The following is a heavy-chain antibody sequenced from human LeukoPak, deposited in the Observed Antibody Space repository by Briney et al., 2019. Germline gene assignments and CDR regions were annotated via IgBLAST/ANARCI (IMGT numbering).Heavy chain of an antibody. V-gene: IGHV3-21*01. J-gene: IGHJ4*02. D-gene: IGHD3-10*01. CDR3: AAGSGSQDY. CDR1: XXTFSSYS. Sequence: GGSLRXXXXXXXXTFSSYSMNWVXQAPGKGLEWVSSISSSSSYIYYADSVKGRFTISRDNAKNSLYLQMNSLRAEDTAVYYCAAGSGSQDYWGQGTLVTVSS. CDR2: ISSSSSYI.